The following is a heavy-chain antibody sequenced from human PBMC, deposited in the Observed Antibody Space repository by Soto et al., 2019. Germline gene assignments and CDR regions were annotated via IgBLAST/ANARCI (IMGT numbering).Heavy chain of an antibody. D-gene: IGHD3-10*01. Sequence: SETLSLTCTVSGGSISSSSYYWGWIRQPPGKGLEWIGSIYYSGSTYYNPSLKSRVTISVDTSKNQFSLKLSSVTAADTAVYYCAGYSYCFGYSFDYWGQGTLVTVSS. CDR3: AGYSYCFGYSFDY. CDR2: IYYSGST. CDR1: GGSISSSSYY. J-gene: IGHJ4*02. V-gene: IGHV4-39*01.